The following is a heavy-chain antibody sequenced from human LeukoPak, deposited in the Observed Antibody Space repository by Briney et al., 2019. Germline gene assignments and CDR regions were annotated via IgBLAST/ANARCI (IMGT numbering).Heavy chain of an antibody. D-gene: IGHD4-23*01. J-gene: IGHJ3*02. Sequence: GGSLRLSCAASGFTFSSYWMHWVRQAPGKGLVWVSRINSDGSNTRYADSVNGRVTISRDNAKNRLYLQMKSVRAEDTAVYYCARDRGYGGNTWVDAFDIWGRGTMVTVSS. V-gene: IGHV3-74*01. CDR2: INSDGSNT. CDR3: ARDRGYGGNTWVDAFDI. CDR1: GFTFSSYW.